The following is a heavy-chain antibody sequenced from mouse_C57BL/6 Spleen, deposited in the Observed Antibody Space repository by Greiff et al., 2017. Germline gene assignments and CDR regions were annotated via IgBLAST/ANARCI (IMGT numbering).Heavy chain of an antibody. V-gene: IGHV1-81*01. Sequence: VQLQQSGAELARPGASVKLSCTASGYTFTSYGISWVKQRTGQGLEWIGEIYPRSGNTYYNEKFKGKATLTADKSSSTAYMELRSLTSEDSAVYFCARSEGSLLFAYWGQGTLVTVSA. J-gene: IGHJ3*01. CDR1: GYTFTSYG. D-gene: IGHD2-1*01. CDR2: IYPRSGNT. CDR3: ARSEGSLLFAY.